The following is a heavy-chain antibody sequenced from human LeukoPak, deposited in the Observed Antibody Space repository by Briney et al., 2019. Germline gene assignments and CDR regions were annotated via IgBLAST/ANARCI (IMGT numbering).Heavy chain of an antibody. CDR1: GFTFDDYG. CDR2: INWNGGTT. Sequence: GGSLRLSCAASGFTFDDYGMSWVRQAPGKGLEWVSAINWNGGTTGYADSVKGRFTISRDNAKNSLYLQMNSLRAEDTAVYYCAREGGSGSYPFDYWGQGTLVTVSS. J-gene: IGHJ4*02. V-gene: IGHV3-20*04. D-gene: IGHD3-10*01. CDR3: AREGGSGSYPFDY.